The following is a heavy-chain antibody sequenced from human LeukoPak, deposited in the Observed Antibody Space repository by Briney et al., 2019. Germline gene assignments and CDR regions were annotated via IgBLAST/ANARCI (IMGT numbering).Heavy chain of an antibody. V-gene: IGHV3-23*01. Sequence: GGSLRLSCAASGFTFSCHAMSWVRQAPGKGLEWVSAIGDDVVSTYYAESVKGRFTISRDNSKNTLYLQMNSLRAEDTATYYCARDSPLLTVWGQGTLVTVSS. CDR3: ARDSPLLTV. J-gene: IGHJ4*02. CDR1: GFTFSCHA. CDR2: IGDDVVST. D-gene: IGHD3-9*01.